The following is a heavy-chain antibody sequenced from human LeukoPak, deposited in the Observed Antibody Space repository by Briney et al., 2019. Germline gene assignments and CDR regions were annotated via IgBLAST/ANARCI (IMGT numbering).Heavy chain of an antibody. V-gene: IGHV3-48*04. CDR2: ISSSSSTI. Sequence: GGSLRLSCAASGFTFSSYSMNWVRQAPGKGLEWVSYISSSSSTIYYADSVKGRFTISRDNAKNSLYLQMNSLRAEDTAVYYCARESQYCYDSSGQVGYWGQGTLVTVSS. D-gene: IGHD3-22*01. J-gene: IGHJ4*02. CDR1: GFTFSSYS. CDR3: ARESQYCYDSSGQVGY.